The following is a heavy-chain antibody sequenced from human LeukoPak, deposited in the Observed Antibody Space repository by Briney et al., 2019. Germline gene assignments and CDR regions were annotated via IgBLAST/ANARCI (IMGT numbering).Heavy chain of an antibody. Sequence: ASVKVSCKASGGTFSSYTISWVRQAPGQGLEWMGGIIPIFGTANYAQKFQGRVTITADESTSTAYMELSSLRSEDTAVYYCARVGVVVAATSYYYYGMDVWGKGTTVTVSS. J-gene: IGHJ6*04. D-gene: IGHD2-15*01. V-gene: IGHV1-69*01. CDR3: ARVGVVVAATSYYYYGMDV. CDR2: IIPIFGTA. CDR1: GGTFSSYT.